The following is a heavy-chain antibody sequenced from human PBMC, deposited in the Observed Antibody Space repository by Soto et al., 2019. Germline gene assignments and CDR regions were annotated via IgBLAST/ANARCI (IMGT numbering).Heavy chain of an antibody. V-gene: IGHV3-33*01. Sequence: QVQLVESGGGVVQPGTSLRLSCAASGFTFSRHGMHWVRQTPGKGLEWLAVILNDASGHWYADSVKGRFTISSDNFENTLYLQMNGLRLEGTAMYYCARNDDYPNNGFDYWGQGTLVTVSS. J-gene: IGHJ4*02. CDR2: ILNDASGH. CDR1: GFTFSRHG. CDR3: ARNDDYPNNGFDY. D-gene: IGHD4-17*01.